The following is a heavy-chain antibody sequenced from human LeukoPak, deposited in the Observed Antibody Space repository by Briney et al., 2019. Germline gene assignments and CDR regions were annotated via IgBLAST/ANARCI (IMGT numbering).Heavy chain of an antibody. V-gene: IGHV4-61*02. J-gene: IGHJ5*02. D-gene: IGHD2-2*02. CDR1: GGSISSVNFY. CDR3: ARVACSSTSCHTGWFDP. CDR2: IYTSGST. Sequence: SQTLSLTCTVSGGSISSVNFYWSWIRKPAGKGLEWIGRIYTSGSTNYNPSLKSRVTISVDTSKNQFSLKLSSVTAADTAVYYCARVACSSTSCHTGWFDPWGQGNLVTVSS.